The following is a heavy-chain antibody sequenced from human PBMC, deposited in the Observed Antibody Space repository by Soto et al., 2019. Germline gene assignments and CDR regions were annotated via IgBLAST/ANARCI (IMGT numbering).Heavy chain of an antibody. CDR2: ISSSSSYI. Sequence: GGSLRLSCAASGFTFSSYAMSWVRQAPGKGLEWVSAISSSSSYIYYADSVKGRFTISRDNAKNSLYLQMNSLRAEDTAVYYCARGFVYGDYYYYGMDVWGQGTTVTV. CDR1: GFTFSSYA. J-gene: IGHJ6*02. D-gene: IGHD4-17*01. CDR3: ARGFVYGDYYYYGMDV. V-gene: IGHV3-21*01.